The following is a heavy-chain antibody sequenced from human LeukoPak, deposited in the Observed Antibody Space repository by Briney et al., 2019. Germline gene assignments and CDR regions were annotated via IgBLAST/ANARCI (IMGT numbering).Heavy chain of an antibody. Sequence: ASVKVSCTASGYTFTSYGISWVRQAPGQGLEWMGWISAYNGNTNYAQKLQGRVTMTTDTSTSTAYMELRSLRSDDTAVYYCARDIPLLGNAPFDPWGQGTLVTVSS. CDR3: ARDIPLLGNAPFDP. CDR1: GYTFTSYG. D-gene: IGHD4-23*01. J-gene: IGHJ5*02. V-gene: IGHV1-18*01. CDR2: ISAYNGNT.